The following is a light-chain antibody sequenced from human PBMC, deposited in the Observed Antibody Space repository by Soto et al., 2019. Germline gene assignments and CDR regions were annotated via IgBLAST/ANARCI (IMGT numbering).Light chain of an antibody. Sequence: EIVMTQSPATLSVSPGERATLSCRSSQSVSSKLAWYQHKPGQAPRLLIYDTSTRAAGIPARLTGSGSGTDFTLTLSSLESEDFAVYYCQQYNTWRSISFGQGTRLETK. J-gene: IGKJ5*01. CDR3: QQYNTWRSIS. CDR1: QSVSSK. V-gene: IGKV3-15*01. CDR2: DTS.